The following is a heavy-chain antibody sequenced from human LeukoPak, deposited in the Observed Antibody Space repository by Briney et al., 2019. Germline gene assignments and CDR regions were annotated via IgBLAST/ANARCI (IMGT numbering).Heavy chain of an antibody. CDR3: ARDETSSGPLRPYGAFDI. J-gene: IGHJ3*02. Sequence: SRTPSLTCAISGGSVSSNSAAWNWIRQSPSRGLEWLGRTYYRSKWYNDYAVSVKSRITINPDTSKNQFSLQLNSVTPEDTAVYYCARDETSSGPLRPYGAFDIWGQGTMVTVSS. D-gene: IGHD3-22*01. CDR1: GGSVSSNSAA. V-gene: IGHV6-1*01. CDR2: TYYRSKWYN.